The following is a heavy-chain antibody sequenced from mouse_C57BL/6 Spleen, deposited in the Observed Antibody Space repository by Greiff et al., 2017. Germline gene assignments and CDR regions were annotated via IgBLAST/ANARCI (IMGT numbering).Heavy chain of an antibody. CDR2: IHPNSGST. V-gene: IGHV1-64*01. J-gene: IGHJ4*01. D-gene: IGHD1-3*01. Sequence: VQLQQPGAELVKPGASVKLSCKASGYTFTSYWMHWVKQRPGQGLEWIGMIHPNSGSTNYNEKFKSKATLTVDKSSSTAYMQLSSLTSEDSAVYYCAREVYNYAMDYWGQGTSVTVSS. CDR3: AREVYNYAMDY. CDR1: GYTFTSYW.